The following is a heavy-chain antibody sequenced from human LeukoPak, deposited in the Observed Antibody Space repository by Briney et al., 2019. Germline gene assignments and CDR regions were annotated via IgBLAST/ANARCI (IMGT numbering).Heavy chain of an antibody. CDR2: INHSGST. CDR1: GGSFSGYY. Sequence: NASETLSLTCAVYGGSFSGYYWSWIRQPPGKGLEWIGEINHSGSTNYNPSLKSRVTISVDTSKNQFSLQLSSVTAEDTAVYYCAKMEYGVNSLLFDYWGQGTLVAVSS. V-gene: IGHV4-34*01. D-gene: IGHD4-23*01. CDR3: AKMEYGVNSLLFDY. J-gene: IGHJ4*02.